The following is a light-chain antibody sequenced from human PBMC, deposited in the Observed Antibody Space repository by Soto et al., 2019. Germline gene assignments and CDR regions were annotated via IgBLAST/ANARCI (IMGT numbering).Light chain of an antibody. CDR1: SSNIGAGYD. Sequence: QSVLTQSPSVSGAPGQRVTISCTGSSSNIGAGYDVHWYQQLPGTAPKLLIYGKSNRPSGVPHRFSASTSGTSASLAITGLQAEDEADYYCQSYDSSLRGVFGGGTKVTVL. CDR2: GKS. J-gene: IGLJ3*02. V-gene: IGLV1-40*01. CDR3: QSYDSSLRGV.